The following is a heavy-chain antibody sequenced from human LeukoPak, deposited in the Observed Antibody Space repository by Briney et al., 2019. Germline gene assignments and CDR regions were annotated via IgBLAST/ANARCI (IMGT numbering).Heavy chain of an antibody. D-gene: IGHD1-26*01. CDR2: INSDGSST. Sequence: PGGSLRLPCAASGFTFSSYWMHWVRQAPGKGLVWVSRINSDGSSTSYADSVKGRFTISRDNAKNTLYLQMNSLRAEDTAVYYCARAGGSYRGFDYWGQGTLVTVSS. V-gene: IGHV3-74*01. CDR1: GFTFSSYW. J-gene: IGHJ4*02. CDR3: ARAGGSYRGFDY.